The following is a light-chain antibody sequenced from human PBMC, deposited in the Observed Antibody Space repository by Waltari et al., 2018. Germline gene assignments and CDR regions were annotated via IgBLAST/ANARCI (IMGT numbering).Light chain of an antibody. V-gene: IGLV8-61*01. CDR2: RTS. CDR1: SGSVSTRNY. J-gene: IGLJ3*02. CDR3: ELSRGRGIWV. Sequence: QTVVTQEPSFSVSPGVTVTLTCGLTSGSVSTRNYPSWYQQTPGQAPRPLIYRTSIRSSGVADRFSGSIIGNKADLTVTGARADDESDYYCELSRGRGIWVFGGGTKLAVL.